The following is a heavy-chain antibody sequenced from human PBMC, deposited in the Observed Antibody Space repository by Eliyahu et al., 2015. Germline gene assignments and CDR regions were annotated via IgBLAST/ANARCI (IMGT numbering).Heavy chain of an antibody. J-gene: IGHJ4*02. V-gene: IGHV4-59*08. CDR3: ARQEYYYDTFDY. CDR1: GGSISSYY. CDR2: IYYSGST. D-gene: IGHD3-22*01. Sequence: QVQLQESGPGLVKPSETLSLTCTVSGGSISSYYWSWIRQPPGKGLEWIGYIYYSGSTNYNPSLKSRVTISVDTSKNQFSLKLSSVTAADTAVYYCARQEYYYDTFDYWGQGTLVTVSS.